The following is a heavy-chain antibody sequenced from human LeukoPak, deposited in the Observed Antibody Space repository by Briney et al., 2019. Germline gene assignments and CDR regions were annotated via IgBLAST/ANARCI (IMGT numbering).Heavy chain of an antibody. Sequence: GGSLRLFCAASGFTLSNAWMSWVRQAPGEGLEWGGRIKSKTDDGTTDYAAPVKGRFTISRDDSNNTLYLQMNSMKTEDTAVYYCTTYYSSSWYTLFDYYYYMDVWGKGTTVTVSS. CDR1: GFTLSNAW. CDR3: TTYYSSSWYTLFDYYYYMDV. D-gene: IGHD6-13*01. J-gene: IGHJ6*03. V-gene: IGHV3-15*01. CDR2: IKSKTDDGTT.